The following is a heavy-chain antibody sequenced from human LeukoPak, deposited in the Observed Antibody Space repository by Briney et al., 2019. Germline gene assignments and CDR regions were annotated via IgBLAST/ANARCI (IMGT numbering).Heavy chain of an antibody. J-gene: IGHJ4*02. Sequence: GGSLRLSCAASGFTFSSYSMNWVRQAPGKGLEWVSSISSSSSYIYYADSVKGRFTISRDNAKNSLYLQMNSLRAEDTAVYYCARGLKDYGDYDREYCWGQGTLVTVSS. V-gene: IGHV3-21*01. CDR2: ISSSSSYI. D-gene: IGHD4-17*01. CDR3: ARGLKDYGDYDREYC. CDR1: GFTFSSYS.